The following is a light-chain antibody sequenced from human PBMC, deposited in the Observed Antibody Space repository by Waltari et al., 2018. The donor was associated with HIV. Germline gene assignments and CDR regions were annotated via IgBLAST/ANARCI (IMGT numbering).Light chain of an antibody. V-gene: IGLV1-40*01. CDR1: SSNIGGNSK. CDR2: GNI. J-gene: IGLJ3*02. CDR3: QSYDSSLSGWV. Sequence: QSVLTQPPSAYGAPWPRVTIPPPGSSSNIGGNSKVNWYQHLPGTAPKLLIYGNIYRPSGVPDRFSASKSVTSASLAITGLQADDEADYYCQSYDSSLSGWVFGGGTKLTV.